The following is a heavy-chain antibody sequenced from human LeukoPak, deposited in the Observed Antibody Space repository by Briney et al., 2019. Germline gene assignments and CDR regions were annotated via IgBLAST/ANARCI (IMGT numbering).Heavy chain of an antibody. CDR3: ATITGTDAFDI. CDR2: ISAYNGNT. J-gene: IGHJ3*02. CDR1: GYTFTSYA. V-gene: IGHV1-18*01. D-gene: IGHD1-20*01. Sequence: ASVKVSCKTSGYTFTSYAISWVRQAPGQGLEWMGWISAYNGNTNYTQKLQGRVTMTTDTSTSTAYMELRSLRSDDTAVYYCATITGTDAFDIWGQGTMVTVSS.